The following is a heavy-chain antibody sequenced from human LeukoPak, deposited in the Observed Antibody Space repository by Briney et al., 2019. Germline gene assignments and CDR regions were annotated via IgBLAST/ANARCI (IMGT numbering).Heavy chain of an antibody. D-gene: IGHD5-12*01. CDR2: ISAYNGNT. Sequence: ASVKVSCKASGYTFTSYGISWVRQAPGQGLEWMGWISAYNGNTNYAQKLQGRVTMTTDTSTSTAYMELRGLRSDDTAVYYCARGIGGVDIVATSPWGQGTLVTVSS. V-gene: IGHV1-18*01. CDR3: ARGIGGVDIVATSP. CDR1: GYTFTSYG. J-gene: IGHJ5*02.